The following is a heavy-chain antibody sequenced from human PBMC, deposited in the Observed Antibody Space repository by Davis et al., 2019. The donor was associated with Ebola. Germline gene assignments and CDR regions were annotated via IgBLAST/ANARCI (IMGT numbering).Heavy chain of an antibody. J-gene: IGHJ4*02. CDR3: ARIASFGDGVDY. V-gene: IGHV1-46*01. D-gene: IGHD3-3*01. Sequence: ASVKVSCKASGYTFTSYYMHWVRQAPGQGLEWMGGINPSGGRATYARNFQGRVTMTRDTSTTTVYMELSSLRSEDTAVYYCARIASFGDGVDYWGQGTPVTVSS. CDR2: INPSGGRA. CDR1: GYTFTSYY.